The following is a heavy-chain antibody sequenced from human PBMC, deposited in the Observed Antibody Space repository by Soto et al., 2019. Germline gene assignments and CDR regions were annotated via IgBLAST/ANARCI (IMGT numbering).Heavy chain of an antibody. Sequence: GSVRLSCAASGFTFSSYGMHWVRQAPGKGLEWVAVIWYDGSNKYYADSVKGRFTISRDNSKNTLYLQMNSLRAEDTAVYYCARERFWSVYYYGMDVWGQGTTVTVSS. D-gene: IGHD3-3*01. CDR3: ARERFWSVYYYGMDV. V-gene: IGHV3-33*01. J-gene: IGHJ6*02. CDR1: GFTFSSYG. CDR2: IWYDGSNK.